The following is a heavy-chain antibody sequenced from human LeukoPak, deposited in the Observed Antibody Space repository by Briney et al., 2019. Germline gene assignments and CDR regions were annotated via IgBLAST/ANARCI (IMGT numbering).Heavy chain of an antibody. Sequence: KSSETLSLTCTVSGGSISSSNWWSWVRQPPGKGLEWIGEIYHSGSTDYNPSLKSRVTILKDMSKNQFSLRLSSVTAADTAIYYCARTNDFWTGYYEKWGQGILVTVSS. D-gene: IGHD3/OR15-3a*01. CDR1: GGSISSSNW. V-gene: IGHV4-4*02. J-gene: IGHJ4*02. CDR3: ARTNDFWTGYYEK. CDR2: IYHSGST.